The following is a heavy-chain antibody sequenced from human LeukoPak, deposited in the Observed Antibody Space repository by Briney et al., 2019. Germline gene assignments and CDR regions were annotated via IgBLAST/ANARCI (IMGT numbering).Heavy chain of an antibody. Sequence: GGSLRLSCAASGFTFSSYAMSWVRQAPGKGLEWVSAISGSGHSTDYADSVKGRFTISRDNAKNSLYLQMNSLRAEDTAVYYCEARGYSSGYYPPLWDYWGQGTLVTVSS. V-gene: IGHV3-23*01. D-gene: IGHD3-22*01. CDR1: GFTFSSYA. CDR3: EARGYSSGYYPPLWDY. J-gene: IGHJ4*02. CDR2: ISGSGHST.